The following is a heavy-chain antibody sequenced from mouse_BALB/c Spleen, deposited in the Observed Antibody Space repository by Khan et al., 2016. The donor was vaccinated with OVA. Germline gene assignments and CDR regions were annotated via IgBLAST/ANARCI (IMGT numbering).Heavy chain of an antibody. J-gene: IGHJ3*01. Sequence: QVQLQQSGAELVKPGASVKLSCKTSGYTFTNYWIQWVKQRPRQGLGWIGEIFPETGTTYYNENFKAKATLTIDTSSSTAYMQLNSLTSEDSAVYFCARGYFGNYEFAYWGQGTLVTVSA. CDR2: IFPETGTT. CDR3: ARGYFGNYEFAY. CDR1: GYTFTNYW. V-gene: IGHV1S132*01. D-gene: IGHD2-1*01.